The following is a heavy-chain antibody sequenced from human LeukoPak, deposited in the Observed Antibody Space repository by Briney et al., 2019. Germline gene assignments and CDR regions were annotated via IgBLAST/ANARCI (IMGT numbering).Heavy chain of an antibody. Sequence: AGGSLRLSCAASGFTFSSYAMHWVRQAPGKGLEYVSAISSNGGSTYYADSVKGRFTISRDNSKNTLYLQMSSLRAEDSAVYYCVKDRVSISSSGYFDYWGQGTLVTVSS. CDR3: VKDRVSISSSGYFDY. V-gene: IGHV3-64D*06. CDR2: ISSNGGST. CDR1: GFTFSSYA. J-gene: IGHJ4*02. D-gene: IGHD6-13*01.